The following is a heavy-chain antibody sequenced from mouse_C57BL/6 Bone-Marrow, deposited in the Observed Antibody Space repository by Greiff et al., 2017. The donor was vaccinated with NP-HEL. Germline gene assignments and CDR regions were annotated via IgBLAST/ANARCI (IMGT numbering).Heavy chain of an antibody. CDR3: ASSPYTVVAPPEIAY. V-gene: IGHV3-6*01. Sequence: ESGPGLVKPSQSLSLTCSVTGYSITSGYYWNWIRQFPGNKLEWMGYISYDGSNNSNPSLKNRISITRDTSQNQFFLKLNSVTTEDTATYYCASSPYTVVAPPEIAYWGQGTLVTVSA. CDR2: ISYDGSN. J-gene: IGHJ3*01. D-gene: IGHD1-1*01. CDR1: GYSITSGYY.